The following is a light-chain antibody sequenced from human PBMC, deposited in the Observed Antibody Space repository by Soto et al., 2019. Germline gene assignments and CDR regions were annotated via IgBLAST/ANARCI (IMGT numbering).Light chain of an antibody. J-gene: IGKJ5*01. Sequence: EIVMTQSPATLSVSPGERATLSCRASQSVSSNLAWYQQKPGQAPRHLIYGASTRATGIPARFSGSESGTEFTLTISSLQSEDFAVYYCQQYNNWPLTFGQGTRLEIK. CDR3: QQYNNWPLT. CDR1: QSVSSN. V-gene: IGKV3-15*01. CDR2: GAS.